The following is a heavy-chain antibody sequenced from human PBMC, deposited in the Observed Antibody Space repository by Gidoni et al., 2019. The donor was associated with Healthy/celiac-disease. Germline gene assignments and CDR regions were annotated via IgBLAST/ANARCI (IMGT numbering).Heavy chain of an antibody. CDR2: MRGSGGST. J-gene: IGHJ3*02. CDR1: GFTFSSYA. V-gene: IGHV3-23*01. Sequence: EVQLLASGGGLVQPGGSLRLSCAASGFTFSSYAMSWVRRAPGKGREGESAMRGSGGSTDYADSVKGRFNISRDKSKNTMYLQMNSLRAEETAVYYCAKDGGRSRYYYDSSGYEGDAFDIWGQGTMVTVSS. CDR3: AKDGGRSRYYYDSSGYEGDAFDI. D-gene: IGHD3-22*01.